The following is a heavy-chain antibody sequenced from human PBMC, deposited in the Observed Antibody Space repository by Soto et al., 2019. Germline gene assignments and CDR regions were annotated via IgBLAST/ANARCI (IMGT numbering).Heavy chain of an antibody. Sequence: EVQLVQSGAEVKKPGESLKISCKGSGYSFATYWIGWVRQMPGKGLEWMGIIYPGDSDTKYSPSFQGQVTISADTSISTAYLRWSSLKASDTAMYYCERLFSWVDAFDIWGQGTVVTVSS. V-gene: IGHV5-51*03. J-gene: IGHJ3*02. CDR2: IYPGDSDT. CDR3: ERLFSWVDAFDI. CDR1: GYSFATYW. D-gene: IGHD6-13*01.